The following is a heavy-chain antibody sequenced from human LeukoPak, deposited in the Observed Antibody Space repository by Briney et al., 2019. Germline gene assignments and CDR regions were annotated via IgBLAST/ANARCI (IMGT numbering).Heavy chain of an antibody. D-gene: IGHD1-26*01. CDR2: IYSDGRT. CDR3: ARELREHGTFDI. Sequence: PGGSLRLSCAASGFTFDDYGMSWVRQAPGKGLEWVSEIYSDGRTYYAASVEGRFSISRDTSKNTVYLQMNSLRAEDTAVYYCARELREHGTFDIWGQGTMVTVSS. CDR1: GFTFDDYG. J-gene: IGHJ3*02. V-gene: IGHV3-53*01.